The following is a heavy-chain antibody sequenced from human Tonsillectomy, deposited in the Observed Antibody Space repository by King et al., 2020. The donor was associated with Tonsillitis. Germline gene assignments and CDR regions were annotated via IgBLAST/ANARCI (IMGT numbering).Heavy chain of an antibody. V-gene: IGHV3-48*01. CDR1: GFTFSSYS. J-gene: IGHJ3*02. D-gene: IGHD1-26*01. CDR3: ASRNRYSGSLGAFDI. Sequence: QLVQSGGGLVQPGGSLRLSCAASGFTFSSYSMNWVRQAPGKGLEWVSYISSSSSTIYYADSVKGRFTISRDNAKNSLYLQMNSLRAEDTAVYYCASRNRYSGSLGAFDIWGQGTMVTVSS. CDR2: ISSSSSTI.